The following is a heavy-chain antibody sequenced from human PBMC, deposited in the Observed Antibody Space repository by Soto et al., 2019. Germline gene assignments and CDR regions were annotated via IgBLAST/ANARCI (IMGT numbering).Heavy chain of an antibody. J-gene: IGHJ4*02. V-gene: IGHV3-23*01. CDR1: GFTFSSYA. CDR3: VDGGEWAFNFDY. Sequence: GGSLRLSCTASGFTFSSYAMSWVRQAPGKGLEWVSGISAGGSNTYYPDSVKGRFTFSRDNSKNTLYLQMNSLRVEDTAVYYCVDGGEWAFNFDYWGQGTLVTVSS. CDR2: ISAGGSNT. D-gene: IGHD3-10*01.